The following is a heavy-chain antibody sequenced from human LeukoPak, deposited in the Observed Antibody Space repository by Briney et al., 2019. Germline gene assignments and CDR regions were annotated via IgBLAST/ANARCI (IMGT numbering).Heavy chain of an antibody. CDR2: IYYSGST. CDR1: GGSISSSSYY. J-gene: IGHJ4*02. V-gene: IGHV4-39*01. D-gene: IGHD3-10*01. Sequence: SETLSLTCTVSGGSISSSSYYWGWIRQPPGKGLEWIGSIYYSGSTYYNPSLKSRVTISVDTSKNQFSLKLSSVTAADTAVYYCARRRGWFGELAYFDYWGQGTLVTVSS. CDR3: ARRRGWFGELAYFDY.